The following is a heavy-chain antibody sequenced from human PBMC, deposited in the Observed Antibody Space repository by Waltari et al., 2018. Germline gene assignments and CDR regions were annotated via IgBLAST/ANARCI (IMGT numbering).Heavy chain of an antibody. D-gene: IGHD3-3*01. CDR3: ERVPYYDFWSGYSTYYYYYGMDV. V-gene: IGHV4-59*01. J-gene: IGHJ6*02. CDR2: IYYSGST. CDR1: DGSISSYS. Sequence: QVQLQESGPGLVKPSSPLSLTCTVSDGSISSYSWSWILQPPGKGLEWIGYIYYSGSTNYNTSLKSRVNISVDTSKNQFSLKLSSVTAAETAVYYCERVPYYDFWSGYSTYYYYYGMDVWGQGTTVTVSS.